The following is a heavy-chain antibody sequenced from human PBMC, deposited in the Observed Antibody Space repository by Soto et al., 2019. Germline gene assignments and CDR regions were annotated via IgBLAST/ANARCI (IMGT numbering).Heavy chain of an antibody. CDR3: ARGGVGVYRDAFDI. Sequence: GGSLRLSCAASGFTFSSYSMNWVRQAPGKGLEWVSSISSSSSYIYYADSVKGRFTISRDNAKSSLYLQMNSLRAEDTAVYYCARGGVGVYRDAFDIWGQGTMVTVSS. J-gene: IGHJ3*02. CDR2: ISSSSSYI. CDR1: GFTFSSYS. V-gene: IGHV3-21*01. D-gene: IGHD3-10*01.